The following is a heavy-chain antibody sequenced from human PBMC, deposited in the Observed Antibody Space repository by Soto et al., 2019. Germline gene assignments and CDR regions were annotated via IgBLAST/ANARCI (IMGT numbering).Heavy chain of an antibody. CDR2: INDSGTT. D-gene: IGHD3-3*01. CDR1: GGSFSGYY. V-gene: IGHV4-34*01. Sequence: SETLSLTCAVYGGSFSGYYLSWIRQPPGKGLEWIGDINDSGTTNYNPSLKSRVTISVDTSKNQFSLKLSSVTAADTAVYYCARGLGNFWSGYPTHWGQGTLVTVSS. J-gene: IGHJ4*02. CDR3: ARGLGNFWSGYPTH.